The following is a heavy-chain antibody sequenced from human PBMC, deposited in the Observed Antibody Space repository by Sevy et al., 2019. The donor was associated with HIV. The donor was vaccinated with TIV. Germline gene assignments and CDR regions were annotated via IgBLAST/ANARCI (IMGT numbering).Heavy chain of an antibody. CDR2: MSYSGNS. V-gene: IGHV4-39*01. J-gene: IGHJ1*01. Sequence: SETLSLTCTVSGGSINNKAYYWAWIRQPPGKGLEWIGSMSYSGNSYYNPSLNCRVTISLDTSKNQFSLRLTFVTAVDTAVYYCARRLAAAGGGNEYFQPWGQGTLVTVSS. D-gene: IGHD6-13*01. CDR1: GGSINNKAYY. CDR3: ARRLAAAGGGNEYFQP.